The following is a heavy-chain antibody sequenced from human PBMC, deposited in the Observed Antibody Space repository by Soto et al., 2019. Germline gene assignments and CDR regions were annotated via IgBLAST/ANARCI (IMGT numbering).Heavy chain of an antibody. D-gene: IGHD6-19*01. V-gene: IGHV3-33*01. CDR1: GFTFSSYG. J-gene: IGHJ6*03. CDR3: ARRGSNSSGPPGDYFYYYTDV. CDR2: IWYDGSNK. Sequence: GGSLRLSCAASGFTFSSYGMHWVRQAPGKGLEWVAVIWYDGSNKYYADSVKGRFTISRDNSKNTLYLQMNSLRGEDTAVYYCARRGSNSSGPPGDYFYYYTDVWGKGTTVTVSS.